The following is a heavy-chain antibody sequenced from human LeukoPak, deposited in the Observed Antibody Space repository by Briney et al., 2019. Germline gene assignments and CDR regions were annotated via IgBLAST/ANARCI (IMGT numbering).Heavy chain of an antibody. Sequence: ASVKVSCKASGYTFTSYYMHWVRQAPGQGLEWMGIINPSGGSTSYAQKFQGRVTMTRDMSTSTVYMELSSLRSEDTAVYYCARQSRTDYYDSSGYLEYWGQGTLVTVSS. J-gene: IGHJ4*02. V-gene: IGHV1-46*01. CDR3: ARQSRTDYYDSSGYLEY. D-gene: IGHD3-22*01. CDR1: GYTFTSYY. CDR2: INPSGGST.